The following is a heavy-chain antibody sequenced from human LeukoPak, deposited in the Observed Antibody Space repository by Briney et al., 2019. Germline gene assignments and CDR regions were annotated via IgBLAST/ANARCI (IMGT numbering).Heavy chain of an antibody. CDR1: GFTFSSYA. Sequence: GGSLRLSCAASGFTFSSYAMSWVRQAPGKGLEWVSAISGSGGSTYYADSVKGRFAISRDNSKNTLYLQMNSLRAEDTAVYYCASDTAMVIYYYYYMDVWGKGTTVTVSS. D-gene: IGHD5-18*01. J-gene: IGHJ6*03. CDR2: ISGSGGST. CDR3: ASDTAMVIYYYYYMDV. V-gene: IGHV3-23*01.